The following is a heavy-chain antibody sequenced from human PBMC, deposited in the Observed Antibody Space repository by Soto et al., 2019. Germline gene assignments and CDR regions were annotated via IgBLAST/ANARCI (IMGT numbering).Heavy chain of an antibody. Sequence: SETLSLTGTVSPDSIIRSAFYWGWSRHPPVNGLERIGSIVYLGSLYDNPSLDSRVTMSVDTCKNQFALRLRSVTAADPALYFCARHSLALRKNNWFDPWGQGIMVSVCS. D-gene: IGHD3-3*02. CDR1: PDSIIRSAFY. CDR3: ARHSLALRKNNWFDP. CDR2: IVYLGSL. V-gene: IGHV4-39*01. J-gene: IGHJ5*02.